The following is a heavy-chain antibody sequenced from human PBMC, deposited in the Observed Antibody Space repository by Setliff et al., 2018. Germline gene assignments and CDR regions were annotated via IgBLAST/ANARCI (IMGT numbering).Heavy chain of an antibody. Sequence: SETLSLTCTVSGGSISNYYWSWIRQPPGKGLEWIGYIYYSGTTNSIPSLKSRVTISVDTSKNQFSLKLSSVTAADTAVYYCARAYSSSWYSSRYYFDYWGQGTLVTVSS. CDR1: GGSISNYY. V-gene: IGHV4-59*01. CDR3: ARAYSSSWYSSRYYFDY. CDR2: IYYSGTT. J-gene: IGHJ4*02. D-gene: IGHD6-13*01.